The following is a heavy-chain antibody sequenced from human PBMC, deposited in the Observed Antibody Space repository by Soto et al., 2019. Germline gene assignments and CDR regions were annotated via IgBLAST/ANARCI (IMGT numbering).Heavy chain of an antibody. V-gene: IGHV3-74*01. J-gene: IGHJ4*02. D-gene: IGHD3-22*01. CDR1: GFTFSSYW. CDR3: ASHPLTMTYLDY. CDR2: INSDGSST. Sequence: EVQLVESGGGLVQPGGSLRLSCAASGFTFSSYWMHWVRQAPGKGLVWVSRINSDGSSTSYADSVKGRFTISRDNAKNTVYLQMNSLRAEDTAVYYCASHPLTMTYLDYWGQGTLVTVPS.